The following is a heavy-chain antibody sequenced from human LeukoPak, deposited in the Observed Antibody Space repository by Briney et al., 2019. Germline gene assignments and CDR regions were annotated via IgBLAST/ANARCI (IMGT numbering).Heavy chain of an antibody. CDR3: ARVARDRIAVAGLDY. Sequence: ATVKVSCKASGYTFTSYYMHWVRQAPGQGLEWMGIINPSGGSTSYAQKFQGRVTMTRDTSTSTVYMELSSLRSEDTAVYHCARVARDRIAVAGLDYWGQGTLVTVSS. J-gene: IGHJ4*02. CDR1: GYTFTSYY. CDR2: INPSGGST. V-gene: IGHV1-46*01. D-gene: IGHD6-19*01.